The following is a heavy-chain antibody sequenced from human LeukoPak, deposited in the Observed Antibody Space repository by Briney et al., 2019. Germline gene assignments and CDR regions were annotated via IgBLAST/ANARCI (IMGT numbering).Heavy chain of an antibody. CDR1: GYTFTSYG. Sequence: ASVKVSCKASGYTFTSYGISWVRQAPGQGLEWMGWISAYNGNTNYAQKFQGRVTITADKSTSTAYMELSSLRSEDTAVYYCARGTSYSSSWYSYWGQGTLVTVSS. CDR3: ARGTSYSSSWYSY. V-gene: IGHV1-18*01. D-gene: IGHD6-13*01. J-gene: IGHJ4*02. CDR2: ISAYNGNT.